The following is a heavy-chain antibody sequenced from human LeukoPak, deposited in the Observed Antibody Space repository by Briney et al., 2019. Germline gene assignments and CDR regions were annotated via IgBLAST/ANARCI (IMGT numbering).Heavy chain of an antibody. CDR3: ARGWLYYDFWSGYNTFDP. Sequence: ASVKVSCKASGYTFTSYDINWVRQATGQGLEWMGWMNPNSGNTGYAQKFQGRVTMTRNTSISTAYMELSSLRSEDTAVYYCARGWLYYDFWSGYNTFDPWGQGTLVTVS. CDR1: GYTFTSYD. D-gene: IGHD3-3*01. V-gene: IGHV1-8*01. CDR2: MNPNSGNT. J-gene: IGHJ5*02.